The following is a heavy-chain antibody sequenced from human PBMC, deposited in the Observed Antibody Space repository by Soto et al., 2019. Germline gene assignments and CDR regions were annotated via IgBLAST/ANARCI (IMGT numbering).Heavy chain of an antibody. D-gene: IGHD6-13*01. Sequence: PSETLSLTCTVTGGAISGYYWTRIRQSDGEGLEWIGRIYSSGSTNYNPSLKSRVTISLDTSMNYFSLRLSSVTAADTAVYYCARGQQFSDWFDPWGQGTLVTVSS. CDR1: GGAISGYY. V-gene: IGHV4-4*07. J-gene: IGHJ5*02. CDR3: ARGQQFSDWFDP. CDR2: IYSSGST.